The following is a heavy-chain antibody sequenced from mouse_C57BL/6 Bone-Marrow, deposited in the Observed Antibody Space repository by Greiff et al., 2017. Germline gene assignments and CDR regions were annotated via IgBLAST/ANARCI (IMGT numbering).Heavy chain of an antibody. V-gene: IGHV5-9-1*02. J-gene: IGHJ3*01. CDR3: TRDHDWFAY. Sequence: EVMLVESGEGLVKPGGSLKLSCAASGFTFSSYAMSWVRQTPEKRLEWVAYISSGGDSIYYADTVKGRFTISRDNARNTLYLQMSSLKSEDTAMYYCTRDHDWFAYWGQGTLVTVSA. CDR1: GFTFSSYA. CDR2: ISSGGDSI.